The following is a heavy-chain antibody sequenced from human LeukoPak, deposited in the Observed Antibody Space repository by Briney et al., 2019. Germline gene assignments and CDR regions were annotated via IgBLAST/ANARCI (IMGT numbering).Heavy chain of an antibody. J-gene: IGHJ4*02. CDR3: AKDRRAVAGYYFDY. V-gene: IGHV3-11*01. CDR2: INTGDGTI. D-gene: IGHD6-19*01. Sequence: GGSLRLSCSASGFTFSNYYMSWFRQAPGKGLEWISYINTGDGTIYYADSVKGRFTISRDNSKNSLYLQMNSLRAEDTAVYYCAKDRRAVAGYYFDYWGQGTLVTVPS. CDR1: GFTFSNYY.